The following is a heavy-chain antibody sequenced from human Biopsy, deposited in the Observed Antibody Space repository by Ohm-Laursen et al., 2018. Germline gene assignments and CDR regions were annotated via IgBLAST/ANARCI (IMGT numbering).Heavy chain of an antibody. CDR2: IVPILGTV. D-gene: IGHD5-24*01. CDR3: ATDADGYYTEFDF. V-gene: IGHV1-69*04. Sequence: SSVKVSCKVSGGPFNNHAFSWVRQAPGQGLEWLGRIVPILGTVNYAQRFQGRVALTADKSTGTAYMELNRLISDDTAVYYCATDADGYYTEFDFWGQGTLITVSS. CDR1: GGPFNNHA. J-gene: IGHJ4*02.